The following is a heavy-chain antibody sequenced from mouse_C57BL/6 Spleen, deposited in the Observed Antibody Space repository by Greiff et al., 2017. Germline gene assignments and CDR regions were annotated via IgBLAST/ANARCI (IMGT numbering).Heavy chain of an antibody. D-gene: IGHD1-1*01. CDR1: GFSLTSYG. J-gene: IGHJ4*01. Sequence: VKLMESGPGLVQPSQSLSITCTVSGFSLTSYGVHWVRQSPGQGLEWLGVIWSGGSTDYNAAFMSSLSITKDNSKSQVFFKMNSLQADDTAIYYCAKENYYGSSYDYAMDYWGQGTSVTVSS. CDR2: IWSGGST. CDR3: AKENYYGSSYDYAMDY. V-gene: IGHV2-5*01.